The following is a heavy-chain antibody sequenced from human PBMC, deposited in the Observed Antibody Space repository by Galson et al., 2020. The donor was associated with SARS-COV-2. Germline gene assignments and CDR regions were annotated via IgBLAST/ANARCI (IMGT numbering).Heavy chain of an antibody. CDR3: AGSNKCSGGICHFYGLDV. CDR1: GFALSDYY. Sequence: GASLKISCAASGFALSDYYMSWIRQAPRKGLGWVADISVSSSSTKYPNSVNGRFTISRDISLYLQMNSLSADDTAVYYCAGSNKCSGGICHFYGLDVWGQGTTVTVSS. D-gene: IGHD2-15*01. CDR2: ISVSSSST. J-gene: IGHJ6*02. V-gene: IGHV3-11*06.